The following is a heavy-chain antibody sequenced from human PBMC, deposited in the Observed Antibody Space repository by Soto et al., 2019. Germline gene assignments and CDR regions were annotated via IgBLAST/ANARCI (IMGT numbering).Heavy chain of an antibody. CDR1: GFTFSSYA. J-gene: IGHJ6*03. CDR3: AKVDYGGNSGYYYYMDV. Sequence: GGSLRLSCAASGFTFSSYAMSWVRQAPGKGLEWVSAISGSGGSTYYADSVKGRFTISRDNSKNTLYLQMNSLRAEDTAVYYCAKVDYGGNSGYYYYMDVWCKGTTVTVSS. CDR2: ISGSGGST. V-gene: IGHV3-23*01. D-gene: IGHD4-17*01.